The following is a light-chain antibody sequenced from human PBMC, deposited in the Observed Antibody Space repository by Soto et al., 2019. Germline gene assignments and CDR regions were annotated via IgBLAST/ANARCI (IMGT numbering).Light chain of an antibody. Sequence: SLLTPPASVSGSPGQSITIACTGTISDVGGYDFVSWYQQHAGRAPKLLIYEVSRRPSGVSNRFSGSKSGNTASLTISGLQAEDEADYYCRSYRGYYTRVFGTGTKVTVL. CDR2: EVS. J-gene: IGLJ1*01. CDR1: ISDVGGYDF. CDR3: RSYRGYYTRV. V-gene: IGLV2-14*01.